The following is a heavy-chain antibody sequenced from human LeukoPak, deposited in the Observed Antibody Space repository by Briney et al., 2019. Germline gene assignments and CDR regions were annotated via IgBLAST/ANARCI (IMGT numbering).Heavy chain of an antibody. Sequence: ASVKVSCKASGYTFTSYYMHWVRQAPGQGLEWLGWINPNSGGTNYVQKFQGRVTMTRDTSISTAYLELSRLRSDDTAVYYCGLTVTYSYGMDVWGQGTTVTVSS. V-gene: IGHV1-2*02. CDR1: GYTFTSYY. J-gene: IGHJ6*02. D-gene: IGHD4-17*01. CDR3: GLTVTYSYGMDV. CDR2: INPNSGGT.